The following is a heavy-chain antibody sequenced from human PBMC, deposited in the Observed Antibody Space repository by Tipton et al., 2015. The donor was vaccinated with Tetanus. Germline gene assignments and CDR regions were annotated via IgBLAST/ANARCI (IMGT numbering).Heavy chain of an antibody. D-gene: IGHD3-22*01. Sequence: QVQLVQSGAELKKPGASVKVSCTASGYTFTGYYMYWVRQAPGQGLEWVGWIDPNSGDTIYAQNFQGRVTMTRDTPISTVYMELSRLRSDDTAVYYCARDRGDYIYYGMDVWGPGTTVTVSS. V-gene: IGHV1-2*02. CDR1: GYTFTGYY. CDR2: IDPNSGDT. CDR3: ARDRGDYIYYGMDV. J-gene: IGHJ6*02.